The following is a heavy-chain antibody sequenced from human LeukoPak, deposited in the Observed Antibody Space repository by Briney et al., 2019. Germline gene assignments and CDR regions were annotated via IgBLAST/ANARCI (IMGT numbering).Heavy chain of an antibody. Sequence: ASGKVSCKASGGTFSRYGISLVGQAPGPGRGGMGGIIPICGTANYAQKYQGRVTLTADESTSTAYMELSSLRSEDTGVYFCGGDGGDYPGAFDIWGQGTMVTVSS. D-gene: IGHD4-17*01. CDR1: GGTFSRYG. CDR2: IIPICGTA. V-gene: IGHV1-69*01. J-gene: IGHJ3*02. CDR3: GGDGGDYPGAFDI.